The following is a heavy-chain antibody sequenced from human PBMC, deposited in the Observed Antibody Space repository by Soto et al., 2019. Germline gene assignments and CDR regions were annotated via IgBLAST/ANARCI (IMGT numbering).Heavy chain of an antibody. CDR3: AREASNYYPTDY. J-gene: IGHJ4*02. D-gene: IGHD4-4*01. CDR1: GFTFSDYY. V-gene: IGHV3-11*01. CDR2: ISSSGSTI. Sequence: QVQLVESGGGLVKPGGSLRLSCAASGFTFSDYYMSWIRQAPGKGLEWVSYISSSGSTIYYAESAKGRFTISRDNAKKSLYRQMNSLRAEDTAVYYCAREASNYYPTDYWGQGTLVTVSS.